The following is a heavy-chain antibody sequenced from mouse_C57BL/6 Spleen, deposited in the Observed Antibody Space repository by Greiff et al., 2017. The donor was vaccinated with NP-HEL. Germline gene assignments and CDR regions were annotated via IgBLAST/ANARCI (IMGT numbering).Heavy chain of an antibody. D-gene: IGHD1-1*01. CDR3: ARWFTTVVADAMDY. Sequence: QVQLQQPGAELVKPGASVKVSCKASGYTFTSYWMHWVKQRPGQGLEWIGRIHPSDSDTNYNQKFKGKATFTADTSSNTAYMQLSSLTTEDSAIYYCARWFTTVVADAMDYWGQGTSVTVSS. J-gene: IGHJ4*01. CDR1: GYTFTSYW. CDR2: IHPSDSDT. V-gene: IGHV1-74*01.